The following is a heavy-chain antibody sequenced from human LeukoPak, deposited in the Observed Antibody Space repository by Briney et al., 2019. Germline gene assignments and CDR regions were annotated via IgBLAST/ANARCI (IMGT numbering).Heavy chain of an antibody. CDR1: RGTFSSYA. CDR3: ARDARHRYCSSSSCYRGWLDP. J-gene: IGHJ5*02. D-gene: IGHD2-2*01. CDR2: IIPIFGTA. V-gene: IGHV1-69*13. Sequence: ASVKVSCKASRGTFSSYAISWVRQAPGQGLEWMGGIIPIFGTANYAQKFQGRVTITADESTSTAYMELSSLRSEDTAVYYCARDARHRYCSSSSCYRGWLDPWGQGTPVTVSS.